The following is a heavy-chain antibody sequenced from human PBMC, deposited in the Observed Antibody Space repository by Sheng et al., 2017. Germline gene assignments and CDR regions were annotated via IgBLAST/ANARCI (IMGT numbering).Heavy chain of an antibody. V-gene: IGHV3-23*04. Sequence: QLVESGGALVQTGGSLRLSCVSSQFTFGTYAMSWVRQAPGKGLEWVSAISGSGGSANYADSVKGRFSLSRDNSKNTLYLQMNSLRAEDTAVYYCAIVAASSVGYWGQGTPVIVSS. J-gene: IGHJ4*02. CDR3: AIVAASSVGY. CDR2: ISGSGGSA. D-gene: IGHD2-21*01. CDR1: QFTFGTYA.